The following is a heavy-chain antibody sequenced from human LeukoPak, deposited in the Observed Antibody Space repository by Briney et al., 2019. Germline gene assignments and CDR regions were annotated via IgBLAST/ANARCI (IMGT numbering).Heavy chain of an antibody. CDR2: IYYSGST. V-gene: IGHV4-39*01. CDR3: ARGPAEMATITGLFDY. D-gene: IGHD5-24*01. CDR1: GGSISSSSYY. Sequence: SETLSLTCTVSGGSISSSSYYWGWIRQPPGKGLEWIGSIYYSGSTYYNPSLKSRVTISVDTSKNQFSLKLSSVTAADTAVYYCARGPAEMATITGLFDYWGQGTLVTVSS. J-gene: IGHJ4*02.